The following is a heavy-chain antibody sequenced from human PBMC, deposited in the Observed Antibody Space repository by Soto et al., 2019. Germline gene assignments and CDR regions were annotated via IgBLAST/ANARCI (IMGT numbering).Heavy chain of an antibody. D-gene: IGHD3-10*01. V-gene: IGHV3-23*01. J-gene: IGHJ3*02. Sequence: EVQLLESGGGLVQPGGSLRLSFAASGFTFSSCAMSWVRQAPGKGLEWVSAISGSGGNTYYPDSVKGRFTISSANSRKTLYLQMNSRRAEDTAVYYCAKEDGSSAVSSGSLAIWGDWTMFTVSS. CDR2: ISGSGGNT. CDR3: AKEDGSSAVSSGSLAI. CDR1: GFTFSSCA.